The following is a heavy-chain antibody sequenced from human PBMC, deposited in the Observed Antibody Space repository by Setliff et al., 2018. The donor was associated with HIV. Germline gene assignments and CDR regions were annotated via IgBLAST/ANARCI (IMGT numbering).Heavy chain of an antibody. CDR3: ASSGSGSYINWFGP. CDR1: GFTFSSYA. CDR2: ISGSGDTI. D-gene: IGHD3-10*01. V-gene: IGHV3-23*01. Sequence: PGGSLRLSCAVSGFTFSSYAMSWVRQAPGKGLEWVSAISGSGDTIYYADSVKGRFTISRDNDKNSVHLQMTSLRAEDTAVYYCASSGSGSYINWFGPWGQGTLVTVSS. J-gene: IGHJ5*02.